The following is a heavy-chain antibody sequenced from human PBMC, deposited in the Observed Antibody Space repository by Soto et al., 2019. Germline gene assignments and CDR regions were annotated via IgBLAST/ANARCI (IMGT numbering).Heavy chain of an antibody. CDR1: GFTFSSYG. D-gene: IGHD3-9*01. CDR2: ISYDGSNK. Sequence: GGSLRLSCAASGFTFSSYGMHWVRQAPGKGLEWVAVISYDGSNKYYADSVKGRFTISRDNSKNTLYLQMNSLRAEDTAVYYCAKDRRYSSWDAGFDYWGQGTLVTVSS. J-gene: IGHJ4*02. V-gene: IGHV3-30*18. CDR3: AKDRRYSSWDAGFDY.